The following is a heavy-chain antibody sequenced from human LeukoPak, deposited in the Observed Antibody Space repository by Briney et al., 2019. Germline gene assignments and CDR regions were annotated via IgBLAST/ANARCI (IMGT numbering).Heavy chain of an antibody. J-gene: IGHJ4*02. Sequence: SETLSLTCAVYGGSFSGYYWSWIRQPPGKGLEWIGEINHSGSTNYNPSLKSRVTISVDTSKNQFSLKLSSVTAADTAVYYYARARTWYSSSWYLNYWGQGTLVTVSS. D-gene: IGHD6-13*01. CDR3: ARARTWYSSSWYLNY. V-gene: IGHV4-34*01. CDR1: GGSFSGYY. CDR2: INHSGST.